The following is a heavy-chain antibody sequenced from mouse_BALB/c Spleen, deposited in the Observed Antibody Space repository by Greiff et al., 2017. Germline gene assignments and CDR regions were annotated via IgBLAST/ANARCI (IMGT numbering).Heavy chain of an antibody. D-gene: IGHD2-4*01. Sequence: EVQLQQSGPGLVKPSQSLSLTCSVTGYSITSGYYWNWIRQFPGNKLEWMGYISYDGSNNYNPSLKNRISITRDTSKNQFFLKLNSVTTEDTATYYCAREDDYDNYYTMDYWGQGTSVTVSS. CDR3: AREDDYDNYYTMDY. CDR1: GYSITSGYY. V-gene: IGHV3-6*02. CDR2: ISYDGSN. J-gene: IGHJ4*01.